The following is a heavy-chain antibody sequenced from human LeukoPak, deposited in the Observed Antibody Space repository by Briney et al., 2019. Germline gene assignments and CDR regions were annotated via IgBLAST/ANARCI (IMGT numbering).Heavy chain of an antibody. V-gene: IGHV3-48*03. J-gene: IGHJ4*02. Sequence: PGGSLRLSCAASGFTFSNYEMNWVRQAPGKGLEWVSYISSRGSTIYYADSVKGRFTISRDNAKNSLHLQMNSLRAEDTAVYYCVKDSRGSERGGGFDYWGQGTLVTVSS. CDR2: ISSRGSTI. CDR3: VKDSRGSERGGGFDY. D-gene: IGHD3-10*01. CDR1: GFTFSNYE.